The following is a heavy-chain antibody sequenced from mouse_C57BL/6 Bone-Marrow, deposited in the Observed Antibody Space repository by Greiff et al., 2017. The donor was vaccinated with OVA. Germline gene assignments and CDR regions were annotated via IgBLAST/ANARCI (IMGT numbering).Heavy chain of an antibody. CDR3: ARFPSITTVVTFDY. CDR2: ISYDGSN. Sequence: EVKLLESGPGLVKPSQSLSLTCSVTGYSITSGYYWNWIRQFPGNKLEWMGYISYDGSNNYNPSLKNRISITRDTSKNQFFLKLNSVTTEDTATYYWARFPSITTVVTFDYWGQGTTLTVSS. J-gene: IGHJ2*01. D-gene: IGHD1-1*01. V-gene: IGHV3-6*01. CDR1: GYSITSGYY.